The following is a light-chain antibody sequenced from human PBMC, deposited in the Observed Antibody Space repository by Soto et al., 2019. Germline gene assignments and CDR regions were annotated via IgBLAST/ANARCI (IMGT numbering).Light chain of an antibody. CDR2: DAS. CDR3: QQYNSYLYT. V-gene: IGKV1-5*01. CDR1: QSISSW. Sequence: DIQMTQSPSTLSASVGDRVTITCRASQSISSWLAWYQQKPGKAPKLLINDASNLEIGVPSRFSGSGSGTEFTLTISSLQPDDFAPYYCQQYNSYLYTFGHGTKLEIK. J-gene: IGKJ2*01.